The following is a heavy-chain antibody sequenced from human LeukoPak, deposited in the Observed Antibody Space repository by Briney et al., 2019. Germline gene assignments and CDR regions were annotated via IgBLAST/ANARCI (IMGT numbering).Heavy chain of an antibody. CDR2: IYYSGST. CDR1: GGSIRSSSYY. V-gene: IGHV4-39*01. D-gene: IGHD7-27*01. J-gene: IGHJ4*02. CDR3: ASNWGGDEYYFDF. Sequence: SETPSVTCTVSGGSIRSSSYYWGWIRQPPGKGLEWIASIYYSGSTYYNPSLKSRVIISVDTSKNQFSLRLSSVTAADAAVYYCASNWGGDEYYFDFWGQGSLVTVSS.